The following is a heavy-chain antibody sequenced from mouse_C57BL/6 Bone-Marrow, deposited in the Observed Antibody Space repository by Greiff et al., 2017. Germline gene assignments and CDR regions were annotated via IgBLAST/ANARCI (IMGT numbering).Heavy chain of an antibody. CDR1: GFTFSSYA. CDR3: ARVLRRVYYAMDY. D-gene: IGHD1-1*01. V-gene: IGHV5-4*03. J-gene: IGHJ4*01. CDR2: ISDGGSYT. Sequence: EVKLQASGGGLVKPGGSLKLSCAASGFTFSSYAMSWVRQTPEKRLEWVATISDGGSYTYYPDNVKGRFTISRDNAKNNLYLQMSHLKSEDTAMYYCARVLRRVYYAMDYWGQGTSVTVSS.